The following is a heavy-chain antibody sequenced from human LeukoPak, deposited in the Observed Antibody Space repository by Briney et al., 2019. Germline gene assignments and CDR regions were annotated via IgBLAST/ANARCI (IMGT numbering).Heavy chain of an antibody. Sequence: GGSLRLSCAASGFTFSSYWMSWVRQAPGKGLEWVANIKQDGSEKYYVDSVKGRFTISRDSAKNSLYLQMNSLRAEDTAVYYCATNRDGYNYYLDYWGQGTLVTVSS. V-gene: IGHV3-7*03. J-gene: IGHJ4*02. CDR1: GFTFSSYW. CDR2: IKQDGSEK. CDR3: ATNRDGYNYYLDY. D-gene: IGHD5-24*01.